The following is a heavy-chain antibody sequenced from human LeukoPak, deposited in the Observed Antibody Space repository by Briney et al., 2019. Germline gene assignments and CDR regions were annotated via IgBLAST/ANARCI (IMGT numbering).Heavy chain of an antibody. D-gene: IGHD3-22*01. Sequence: SETLSLTCAVYGGSFSGYYWSWIRQPPGKGLEWIGEINQSGSPNYNPPLKSRITISVDTSKNQFSLKLRSVTAADTAVFYCARVIGDVSGYYVDYWGQGALVTVSS. CDR1: GGSFSGYY. V-gene: IGHV4-34*01. CDR2: INQSGSP. J-gene: IGHJ4*02. CDR3: ARVIGDVSGYYVDY.